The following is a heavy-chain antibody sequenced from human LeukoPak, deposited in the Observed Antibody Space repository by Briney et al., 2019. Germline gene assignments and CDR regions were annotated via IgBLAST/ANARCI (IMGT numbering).Heavy chain of an antibody. J-gene: IGHJ4*02. CDR3: ASGFLNCSSTSCYAY. V-gene: IGHV3-53*01. CDR2: IYSGGST. Sequence: GSLRLSCAASGFTVSSNYMSWVRQAPGKGLEWVSVIYSGGSTYYADSVKGRFTISRDNSKNTLYLQMNSLRAEETAVYYCASGFLNCSSTSCYAYWGQGTLVTVSS. D-gene: IGHD2-2*01. CDR1: GFTVSSNY.